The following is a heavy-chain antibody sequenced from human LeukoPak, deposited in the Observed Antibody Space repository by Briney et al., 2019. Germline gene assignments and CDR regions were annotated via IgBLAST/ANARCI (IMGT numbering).Heavy chain of an antibody. CDR1: GFTFSSYA. J-gene: IGHJ4*02. V-gene: IGHV3-30-3*01. CDR2: ISYDGNKK. Sequence: GGSLRLSCTASGFTFSSYAMHWVRQAPGKGLEWVATISYDGNKKYHADSVKGRFTISRDNSKNTLYLQMSSLRAGDTAVYYCARDQGYGDYGVTYGDYWGQGTLLTVSS. CDR3: ARDQGYGDYGVTYGDY. D-gene: IGHD4-17*01.